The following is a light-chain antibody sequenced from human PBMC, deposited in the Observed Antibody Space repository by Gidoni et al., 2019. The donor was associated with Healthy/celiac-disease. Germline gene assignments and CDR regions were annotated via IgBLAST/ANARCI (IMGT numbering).Light chain of an antibody. CDR1: SSDVGGYNY. Sequence: QSALTQPASVSGSPAQTTTISCTGTSSDVGGYNYVSWYQQHPGKAPKLMIYEVSNRPSGVSNRFSSSKSGNTASLTISGLQAEDEADYYCSSYTSSSTYVFGTVTKVTVL. J-gene: IGLJ1*01. CDR2: EVS. CDR3: SSYTSSSTYV. V-gene: IGLV2-14*01.